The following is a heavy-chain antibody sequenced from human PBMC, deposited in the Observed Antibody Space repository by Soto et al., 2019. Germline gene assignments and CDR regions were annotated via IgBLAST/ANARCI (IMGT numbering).Heavy chain of an antibody. CDR1: GGSFSGYY. D-gene: IGHD3-22*01. J-gene: IGHJ4*02. CDR3: ARDYYDSNY. V-gene: IGHV4-34*01. Sequence: SETLSLTCAVYGGSFSGYYWSWIRQPPGKGLEWIGEINHSGSTNYNPSLKRRVTISVDTSKNQFSLKLSSVTAADTAVYYCARDYYDSNYWGQGTLVTVSS. CDR2: INHSGST.